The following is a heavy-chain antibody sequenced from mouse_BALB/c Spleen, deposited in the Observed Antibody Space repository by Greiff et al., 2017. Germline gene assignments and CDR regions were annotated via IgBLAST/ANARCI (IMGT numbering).Heavy chain of an antibody. CDR2: IDPANGNT. CDR3: AIYGYDGAMDY. CDR1: GFNIKDTY. D-gene: IGHD2-2*01. J-gene: IGHJ4*01. V-gene: IGHV14-3*02. Sequence: VQLQESGAELVKPGASVKLSCTASGFNIKDTYMHWVKQRPEQGLEWIGRIDPANGNTKYDPKFQGKATITADTSSNTAYLQLSSLTSEDTAVYYCAIYGYDGAMDYWGQGTSVTVSS.